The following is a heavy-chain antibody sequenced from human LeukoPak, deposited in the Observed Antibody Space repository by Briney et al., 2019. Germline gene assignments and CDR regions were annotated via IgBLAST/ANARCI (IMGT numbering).Heavy chain of an antibody. CDR3: ARKSDSLMLRGGDC. Sequence: GGSLRLSCAAAEFSVSSNYMTWVRQAPGKGLECVSIIYSGGTTYYADSVRGRFTISRDNSKNTLYLQMDRLRVEDSAVYYCARKSDSLMLRGGDCWGQGTLVTVSS. CDR1: EFSVSSNY. J-gene: IGHJ4*02. V-gene: IGHV3-66*01. D-gene: IGHD3-10*01. CDR2: IYSGGTT.